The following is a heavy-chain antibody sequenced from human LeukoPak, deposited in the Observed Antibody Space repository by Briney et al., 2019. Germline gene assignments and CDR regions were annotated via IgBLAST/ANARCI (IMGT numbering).Heavy chain of an antibody. D-gene: IGHD2-2*01. J-gene: IGHJ4*02. Sequence: EASVKVSCKASGYTFTGYYMHWVRQAPGQGLEWMGWINPNSGGTNYAQKFQGRVTMTRDTSISTAYMELSRLRSDDTAVYYCARAGEERAYQLPSPFDYWGQGTLVTVSS. V-gene: IGHV1-2*02. CDR3: ARAGEERAYQLPSPFDY. CDR1: GYTFTGYY. CDR2: INPNSGGT.